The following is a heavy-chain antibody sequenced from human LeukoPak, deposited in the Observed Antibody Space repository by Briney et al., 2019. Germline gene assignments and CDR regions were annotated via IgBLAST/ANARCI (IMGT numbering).Heavy chain of an antibody. Sequence: GGSLRLSCAASGFTFSTYTMHWVRQAPDKGLVWVAVISYDGGTKYYADSVKGRFTISRDNAKNSLYLQMNSLRVEDTAVYYCARVFTALDYWGQGTLVTVSS. CDR1: GFTFSTYT. D-gene: IGHD5-18*01. CDR3: ARVFTALDY. J-gene: IGHJ4*02. CDR2: ISYDGGTK. V-gene: IGHV3-30-3*01.